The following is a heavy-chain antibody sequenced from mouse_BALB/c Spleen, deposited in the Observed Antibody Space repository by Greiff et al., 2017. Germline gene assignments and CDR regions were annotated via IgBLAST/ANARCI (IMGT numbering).Heavy chain of an antibody. CDR3: ARGYYGSSYVGYFDV. V-gene: IGHV2-6-7*01. CDR2: IWGDGST. D-gene: IGHD1-1*01. Sequence: VKLMESGPGLVAPSQSLSITCTVSGFSLTGYGVNWVRQPPGKGLEWLGMIWGDGSTDYNSALKSRLSISKDNSKSQVFLKMNSLQTDDTARYYCARGYYGSSYVGYFDVWGAGTTVTVSS. CDR1: GFSLTGYG. J-gene: IGHJ1*01.